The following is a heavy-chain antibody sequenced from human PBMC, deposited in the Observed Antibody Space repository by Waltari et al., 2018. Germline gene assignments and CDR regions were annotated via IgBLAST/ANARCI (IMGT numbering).Heavy chain of an antibody. Sequence: QVQLVQSGAEVKKPGSSVKVSCKASGGTFSSYTISWVRQAPGQGLEWMGRIIPILGIANYAQKFQGRVTMTRDTSISTAYMELSRLRSDDTAVYYCARGTRYGDYSDYWGQGTLVTVSS. J-gene: IGHJ4*02. CDR2: IIPILGIA. V-gene: IGHV1-69*02. CDR1: GGTFSSYT. D-gene: IGHD4-17*01. CDR3: ARGTRYGDYSDY.